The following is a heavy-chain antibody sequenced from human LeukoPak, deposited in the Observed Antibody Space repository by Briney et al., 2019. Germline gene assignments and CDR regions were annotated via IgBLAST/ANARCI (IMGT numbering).Heavy chain of an antibody. CDR3: AKDHCSSTSCPSYNWFDP. Sequence: VASVKVSCKASGYTFTSYGISWVRQAPGQGLEWMGWISAYNGNTNYAQKLQGRVTMTTDTSTSTAYMELRSLRSDDTAVYYCAKDHCSSTSCPSYNWFDPWGQGTLVTVSS. V-gene: IGHV1-18*01. J-gene: IGHJ5*02. CDR1: GYTFTSYG. D-gene: IGHD2-2*01. CDR2: ISAYNGNT.